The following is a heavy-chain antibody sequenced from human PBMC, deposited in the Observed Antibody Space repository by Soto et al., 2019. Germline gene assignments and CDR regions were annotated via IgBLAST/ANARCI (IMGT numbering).Heavy chain of an antibody. Sequence: HPGGSLRLSCAASGFTFSSYAMSWVRQAPGKGLEWVSAISGSGGSTYYADSVKGRFTISRDNSKNTLYLQMNSLRAEDTAVYYCAKNGHGLEVYYGMDVWGQGTTVTVSS. CDR1: GFTFSSYA. J-gene: IGHJ6*02. V-gene: IGHV3-23*01. CDR3: AKNGHGLEVYYGMDV. D-gene: IGHD2-8*01. CDR2: ISGSGGST.